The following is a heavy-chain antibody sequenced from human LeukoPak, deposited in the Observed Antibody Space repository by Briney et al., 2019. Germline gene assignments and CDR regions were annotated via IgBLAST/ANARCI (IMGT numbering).Heavy chain of an antibody. CDR1: EFNFRTYD. D-gene: IGHD6-6*01. V-gene: IGHV3-48*03. J-gene: IGHJ4*02. CDR3: ARAGEQLLVPGFDF. CDR2: INSGGNKI. Sequence: GGSLRLSCTASEFNFRTYDMYWVRQAPGKGLEWLSYINSGGNKIYYAGSVKGRFTISRDNANNSLSLQMNSLRVEDTAVYYCARAGEQLLVPGFDFWGQGTLVTVSS.